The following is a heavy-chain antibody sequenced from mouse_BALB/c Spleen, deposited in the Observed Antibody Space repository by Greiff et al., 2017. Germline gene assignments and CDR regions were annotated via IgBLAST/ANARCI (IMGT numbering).Heavy chain of an antibody. CDR2: INSNGGST. CDR1: GFTFSSYG. CDR3: ASYSFAY. Sequence: EVQGVESGGGLVQPGGSLKLSCAASGFTFSSYGMSWVRQTPDKRLELVATINSNGGSTYYPDSVKGRFTISRDNAKNTLYLQMSSLKSEDTAMYYCASYSFAYWGQGTLVTVSA. V-gene: IGHV5-6-3*01. J-gene: IGHJ3*01. D-gene: IGHD1-1*01.